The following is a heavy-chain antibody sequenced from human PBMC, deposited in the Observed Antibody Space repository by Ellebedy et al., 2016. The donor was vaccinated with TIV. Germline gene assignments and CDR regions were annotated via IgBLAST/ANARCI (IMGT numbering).Heavy chain of an antibody. J-gene: IGHJ4*02. CDR1: GFTFSRYD. V-gene: IGHV3-30*18. Sequence: GESLKISCATSGFTFSRYDMHWVRQAPGKGLEWVALISYDGSNKNYADSVKGRFTISRDKSKNTLYLQLNSLRSEDTAVYFCAKAQTKKLVTVFDYWGQGTLVTVSS. CDR2: ISYDGSNK. D-gene: IGHD2-21*02. CDR3: AKAQTKKLVTVFDY.